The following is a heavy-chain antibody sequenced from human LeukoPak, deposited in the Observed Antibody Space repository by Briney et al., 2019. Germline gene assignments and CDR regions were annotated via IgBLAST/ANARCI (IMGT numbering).Heavy chain of an antibody. CDR1: GFTFSSHG. Sequence: GGSLRLSCAASGFTFSSHGINWVRQAPGKGLEWVSGISPSGDITYYADSVQGRFTISRDNSKNTLYLQMNSLRAEDTAVYYCAKRIQSAMATGYWGQGTLVTVSS. CDR2: ISPSGDIT. CDR3: AKRIQSAMATGY. D-gene: IGHD5-18*01. J-gene: IGHJ4*02. V-gene: IGHV3-23*01.